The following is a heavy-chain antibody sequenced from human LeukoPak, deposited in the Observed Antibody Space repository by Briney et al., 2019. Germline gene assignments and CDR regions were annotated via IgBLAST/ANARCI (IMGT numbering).Heavy chain of an antibody. D-gene: IGHD3-3*01. CDR2: IKQDGSEK. CDR3: ASDIWSGYREDY. V-gene: IGHV3-7*01. Sequence: GGSLRLSCAASGFTFSSYWMSWVRQTPGKGLEWVANIKQDGSEKYYVDSVKGRFTISRDNAKNSLYLQMNSLRAEDTAVYYCASDIWSGYREDYWGQGTLVTVSS. J-gene: IGHJ4*02. CDR1: GFTFSSYW.